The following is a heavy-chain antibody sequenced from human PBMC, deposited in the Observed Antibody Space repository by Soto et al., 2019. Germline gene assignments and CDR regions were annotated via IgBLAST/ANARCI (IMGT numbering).Heavy chain of an antibody. CDR2: IIPIFGTA. CDR1: GGTFSSYA. CDR3: ARGPITQHQSSGSFDY. J-gene: IGHJ4*02. D-gene: IGHD1-26*01. Sequence: ASVKVSCKASGGTFSSYAISWVRQAPGQGLEWMGGIIPIFGTANYAQKFQGRVTITADESTSTAYMELSSLRSEDTAVYYCARGPITQHQSSGSFDYWGQGTLVTVST. V-gene: IGHV1-69*13.